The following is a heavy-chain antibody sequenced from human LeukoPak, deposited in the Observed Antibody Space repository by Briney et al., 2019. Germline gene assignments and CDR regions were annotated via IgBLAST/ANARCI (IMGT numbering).Heavy chain of an antibody. D-gene: IGHD3-10*01. J-gene: IGHJ6*02. CDR1: GFTFDDYA. CDR2: IGGNGGSI. CDR3: AKGFSSRGVIIPSGYYYGMDV. Sequence: PGGSLSLSCAASGFTFDDYAMHWVRQAPGKGLEGVPGIGGNGGSIGYADSVKGRFTISRDNAKNSLYLQMNSLRAEDTALYYCAKGFSSRGVIIPSGYYYGMDVWGQGTTVTVSS. V-gene: IGHV3-9*01.